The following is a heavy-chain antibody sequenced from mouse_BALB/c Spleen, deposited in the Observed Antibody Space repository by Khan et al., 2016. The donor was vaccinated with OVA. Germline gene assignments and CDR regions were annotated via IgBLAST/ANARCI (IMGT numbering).Heavy chain of an antibody. CDR2: ISYSGGT. Sequence: QLEESGPGLVKPSQSLSLTCTVTGYSITSGYAWNWIRQFPGNKLEWMGYISYSGGTSYNPSLKSRISITRDTSKNQFFLQLNSVTTEDTATYYCARGNYCGYYFDYWGQGTPLTVSS. D-gene: IGHD1-1*01. V-gene: IGHV3-2*02. J-gene: IGHJ2*01. CDR1: GYSITSGYA. CDR3: ARGNYCGYYFDY.